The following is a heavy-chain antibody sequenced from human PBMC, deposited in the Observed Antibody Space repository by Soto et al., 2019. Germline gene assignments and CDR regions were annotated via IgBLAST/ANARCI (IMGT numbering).Heavy chain of an antibody. J-gene: IGHJ4*02. V-gene: IGHV4-59*01. Sequence: SETLSVTCTVSGGSISSYYWNWSRQPPGKGLEWIGYIYYSGSTNYNPSLKSRVTISVDTSKNQFSLKLISVTAADTAVYYCAGYSFGFGYYFDCWGPGTLVTVSS. D-gene: IGHD5-18*01. CDR2: IYYSGST. CDR3: AGYSFGFGYYFDC. CDR1: GGSISSYY.